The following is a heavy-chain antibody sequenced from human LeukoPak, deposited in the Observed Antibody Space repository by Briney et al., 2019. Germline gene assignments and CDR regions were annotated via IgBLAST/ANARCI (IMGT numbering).Heavy chain of an antibody. CDR1: GASISSSDW. V-gene: IGHV4-4*02. D-gene: IGHD4-17*01. J-gene: IGHJ5*02. CDR2: IYHSGIT. CDR3: ARGTSYVEEYNWFDP. Sequence: SGPGLVKPSGTLSLTCAVSGASISSSDWWSWVRQPPGKGLEWIGEIYHSGITNYNPSLKSRVIISVDQSKNQFSLKLTSVTAADTAVYYCARGTSYVEEYNWFDPWGQGTLVTVSS.